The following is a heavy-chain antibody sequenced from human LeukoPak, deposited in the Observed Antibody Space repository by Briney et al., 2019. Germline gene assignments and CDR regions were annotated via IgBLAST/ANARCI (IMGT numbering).Heavy chain of an antibody. CDR3: ARALPHRRLMDTTMEQHWFDP. CDR1: GYTFTSYY. V-gene: IGHV1-46*01. J-gene: IGHJ5*02. D-gene: IGHD5-18*01. CDR2: INPSGGNT. Sequence: ASVKVSCKASGYTFTSYYMHWVRQAPGQGLEWMGIINPSGGNTNYAQEFQGRVTMTRDMSTSTVYMELSSLRSKDTAMYYCARALPHRRLMDTTMEQHWFDPWGQGTLVTVSS.